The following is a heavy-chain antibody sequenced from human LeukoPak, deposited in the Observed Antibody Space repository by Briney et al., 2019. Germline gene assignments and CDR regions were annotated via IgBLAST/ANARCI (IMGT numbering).Heavy chain of an antibody. CDR3: ARGDSSGYYYPIDY. J-gene: IGHJ4*02. CDR1: GFRFNNYG. Sequence: GGSLRLSCAASGFRFNNYGIHWVRQAPGKGLEWVAVTWYDGSNKYYADSVRDRFTVSRDNSKNTVYLQMNSLRAEDTAVYYCARGDSSGYYYPIDYWGQGTLVTVSS. D-gene: IGHD3-22*01. CDR2: TWYDGSNK. V-gene: IGHV3-33*01.